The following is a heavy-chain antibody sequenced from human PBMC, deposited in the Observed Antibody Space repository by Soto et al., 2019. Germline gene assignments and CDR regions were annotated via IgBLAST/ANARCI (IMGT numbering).Heavy chain of an antibody. J-gene: IGHJ2*01. Sequence: EVQLVESGGDLVKPGGSLRLSCEASGFTFSNAWMNWVRQAPDKGLEWVGRIASNPDGGATDFAAPVKDRFTIARDDSKNLLYLEMNSLKTEDTAVYYCTTRFGESHHLNWYVEFWGRGTLVTVSS. D-gene: IGHD3-10*01. CDR1: GFTFSNAW. CDR2: IASNPDGGAT. V-gene: IGHV3-15*07. CDR3: TTRFGESHHLNWYVEF.